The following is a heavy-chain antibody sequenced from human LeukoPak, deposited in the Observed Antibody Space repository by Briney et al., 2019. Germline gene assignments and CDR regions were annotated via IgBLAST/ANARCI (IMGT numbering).Heavy chain of an antibody. V-gene: IGHV3-30*04. CDR1: EFTFSSYA. CDR2: ISYDGSNK. Sequence: GGSLRLSCAASEFTFSSYAMYWVRQAPGKGLEWVAVISYDGSNKYYADSVKGRFTISRDNSKNTLYLQMNTLRSEDTAVYYCARGGLSVAGSYYYYGLDVWSQGTTVTVSS. CDR3: ARGGLSVAGSYYYYGLDV. J-gene: IGHJ6*02. D-gene: IGHD6-19*01.